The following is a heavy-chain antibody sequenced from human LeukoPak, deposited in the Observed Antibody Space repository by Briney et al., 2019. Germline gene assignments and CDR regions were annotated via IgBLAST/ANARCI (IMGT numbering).Heavy chain of an antibody. D-gene: IGHD5-18*01. Sequence: GASVKVSCKASGYTFTGYYMHWVRQAPGQGLEWMGRINPNSGGTNYEQKFQGRVTMTRDTSISTAYMELSRLRSDDTAVYYCARRRGYSYGSSFGYWGQGTLVTVSS. CDR1: GYTFTGYY. V-gene: IGHV1-2*06. CDR2: INPNSGGT. J-gene: IGHJ4*02. CDR3: ARRRGYSYGSSFGY.